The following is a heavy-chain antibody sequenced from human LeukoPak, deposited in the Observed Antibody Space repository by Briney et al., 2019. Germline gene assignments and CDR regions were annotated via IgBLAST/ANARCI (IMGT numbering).Heavy chain of an antibody. CDR1: GGTFSSYA. J-gene: IGHJ4*02. CDR3: APFAVAGTGGSFDY. D-gene: IGHD6-19*01. V-gene: IGHV1-69*04. CDR2: IIPILGIA. Sequence: SVKVSCKASGGTFSSYAISWVRQAPGQGLEWMGRIIPILGIANYAQKFQGRVTITADKSTSTAYMELSSLRSEDTDVYYCAPFAVAGTGGSFDYWGQGTLVTVSS.